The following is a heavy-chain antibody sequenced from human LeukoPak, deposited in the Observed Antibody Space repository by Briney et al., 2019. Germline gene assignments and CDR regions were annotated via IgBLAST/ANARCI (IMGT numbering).Heavy chain of an antibody. CDR2: IYYSGST. Sequence: KPSETLSLTCTVSGGSISSYYWSWIRQPPGKGLEWIGYIYYSGSTNYNPSLKSRVTISVDTSKNQFSLKLSSVTAADTAVYYCARVKIPDYVFDYWGQGTLVTVSS. D-gene: IGHD4-17*01. CDR1: GGSISSYY. V-gene: IGHV4-59*01. CDR3: ARVKIPDYVFDY. J-gene: IGHJ4*02.